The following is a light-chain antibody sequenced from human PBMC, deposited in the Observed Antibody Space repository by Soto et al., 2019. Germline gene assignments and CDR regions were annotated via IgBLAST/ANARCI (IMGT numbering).Light chain of an antibody. V-gene: IGKV1-39*01. Sequence: DIQMTQSPPTLSASVGDRVTITCRASQSISSYLNWYQQKPGKAPKLLIYAASSLQSGVPSRFSGSGSGTDFTLTISSLQPEDFATYYCQQSYSTPPLTFGGGTKVDI. CDR1: QSISSY. J-gene: IGKJ4*01. CDR2: AAS. CDR3: QQSYSTPPLT.